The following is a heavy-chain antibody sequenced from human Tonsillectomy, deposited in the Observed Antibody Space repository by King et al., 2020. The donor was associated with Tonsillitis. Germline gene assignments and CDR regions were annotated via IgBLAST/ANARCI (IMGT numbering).Heavy chain of an antibody. CDR2: INWNSGSI. V-gene: IGHV3-9*01. Sequence: VQLVESGGGLVQPGRSLRLSCAASGFIFDDYAMHWVRQAPGKGLEWVSGINWNSGSIGYADSVKGRFTISRDNGKNSLYLQMNSVRAEDTALYYCAKAIFGMITPFDSWGQGTLVTVSS. CDR3: AKAIFGMITPFDS. D-gene: IGHD3-3*01. J-gene: IGHJ4*02. CDR1: GFIFDDYA.